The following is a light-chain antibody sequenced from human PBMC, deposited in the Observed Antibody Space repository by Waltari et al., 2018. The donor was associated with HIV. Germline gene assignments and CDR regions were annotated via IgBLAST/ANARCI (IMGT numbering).Light chain of an antibody. Sequence: QPMLTPPPSASGIPGQRVTIPCSGTIPNTGKNNVNWYQQFPGTAPKLLIYNNNQRPSGVPDRFSGSKSDSSASLAIRGLQSEDEADYYCASWDDRLSGQGVFGGGTRLTVL. V-gene: IGLV1-44*01. J-gene: IGLJ3*02. CDR3: ASWDDRLSGQGV. CDR2: NNN. CDR1: IPNTGKNN.